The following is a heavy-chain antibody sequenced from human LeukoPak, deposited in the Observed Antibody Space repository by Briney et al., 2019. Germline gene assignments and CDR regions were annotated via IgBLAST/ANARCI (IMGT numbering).Heavy chain of an antibody. Sequence: PGGSLRLSCAASRFTLSSYAMSWVRQAPGKGLEWVSAISGSGVSTDYADSVKGRFTISRDNSKNTLYLQMNSLRAEDTAVYYCPKCLRGGIIGGLEYWGQGTLVTVSS. CDR2: ISGSGVST. J-gene: IGHJ4*02. V-gene: IGHV3-23*01. CDR1: RFTLSSYA. D-gene: IGHD3-16*02. CDR3: PKCLRGGIIGGLEY.